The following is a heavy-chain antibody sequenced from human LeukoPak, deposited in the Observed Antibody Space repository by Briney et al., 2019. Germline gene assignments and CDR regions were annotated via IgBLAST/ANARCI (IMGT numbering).Heavy chain of an antibody. V-gene: IGHV4-61*01. CDR3: ARVLMAAAGKSYYYYYMDV. D-gene: IGHD6-13*01. CDR2: IYYSGST. J-gene: IGHJ6*03. Sequence: SETLSLTCTVSGGSISGGSFYWRWIRQPPGKGLEWIGYIYYSGSTNYNPSLKSRVNISVDTSKSQFSLKVSSVTAADTAVYYCARVLMAAAGKSYYYYYMDVWGKGTTVTVSS. CDR1: GGSISGGSFY.